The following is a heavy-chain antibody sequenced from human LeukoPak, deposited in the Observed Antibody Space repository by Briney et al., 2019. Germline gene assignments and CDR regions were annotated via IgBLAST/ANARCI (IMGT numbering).Heavy chain of an antibody. D-gene: IGHD6-13*01. CDR1: GGSISSGGYS. Sequence: SETLSLTCAVSGGSISSGGYSWSWIRQPPGTGLEWIGYMYHSGSIYNPSLKSRVTISVDRSKNQFSLKLSSVTAADTAVYYCARVVAAAGNSFDFWGQGTLVTVSS. J-gene: IGHJ4*02. CDR3: ARVVAAAGNSFDF. V-gene: IGHV4-30-2*01. CDR2: MYHSGS.